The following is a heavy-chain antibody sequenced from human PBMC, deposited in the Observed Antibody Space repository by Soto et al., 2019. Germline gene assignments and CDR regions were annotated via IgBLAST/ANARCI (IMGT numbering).Heavy chain of an antibody. CDR1: GGSISSYY. V-gene: IGHV4-59*01. D-gene: IGHD3-10*01. CDR3: ERDIVLVRGLGGAFDL. J-gene: IGHJ3*01. Sequence: SETLSLTCTVSGGSISSYYWSWIRQPPGKGLEWIGYIHYSGSTNYNPSLKSRVTISVDTSKNQFSLKLSSVTAADTAVYYCERDIVLVRGLGGAFDLWGQGTMVTVSS. CDR2: IHYSGST.